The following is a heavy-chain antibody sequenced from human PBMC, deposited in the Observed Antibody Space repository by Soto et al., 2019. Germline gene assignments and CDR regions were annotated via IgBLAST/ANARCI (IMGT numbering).Heavy chain of an antibody. CDR3: ANAYCSSTSCRAEYLQH. D-gene: IGHD2-2*01. V-gene: IGHV3-23*01. Sequence: GGALRLTCSSSGFTFSSYSMSWVRQAPGKGLEWVSAISGSGGASYYADSVKGRFTISRDNSKNTVYLQMNSLRAEDTAVYFCANAYCSSTSCRAEYLQHWGQGTLVTVSS. CDR2: ISGSGGAS. J-gene: IGHJ1*01. CDR1: GFTFSSYS.